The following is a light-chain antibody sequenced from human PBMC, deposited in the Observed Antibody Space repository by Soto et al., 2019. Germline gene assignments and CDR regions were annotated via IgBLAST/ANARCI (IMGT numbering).Light chain of an antibody. J-gene: IGKJ4*01. Sequence: EIVLTQSPATLSLSPGERATLSCRASQSVSSYLAWYQQKPGQAPRLLIYDASNRATGIPARFSGSGSGTDFTLTISSLEPEDDEVYYCQQCSDWPPLTFGGGTKVEI. CDR3: QQCSDWPPLT. V-gene: IGKV3-11*01. CDR2: DAS. CDR1: QSVSSY.